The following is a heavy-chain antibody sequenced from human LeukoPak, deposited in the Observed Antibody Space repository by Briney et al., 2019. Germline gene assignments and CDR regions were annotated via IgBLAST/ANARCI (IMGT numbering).Heavy chain of an antibody. V-gene: IGHV3-15*01. CDR3: ARGHGDYGGSNWFDP. Sequence: GSLRLSCAASGLIFSNAWMSWVRQAPGKGLEWVGRIKSKSDGGTTDYAAPVKGRFAISRDDSKNTLYLQMNSLKTEDTAVYYCARGHGDYGGSNWFDPWGQGTLVTVSS. CDR2: IKSKSDGGTT. CDR1: GLIFSNAW. J-gene: IGHJ5*02. D-gene: IGHD4-17*01.